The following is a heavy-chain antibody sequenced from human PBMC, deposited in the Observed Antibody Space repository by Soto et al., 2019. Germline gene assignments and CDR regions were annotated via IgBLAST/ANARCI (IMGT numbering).Heavy chain of an antibody. D-gene: IGHD3-22*01. J-gene: IGHJ4*02. CDR1: GFIFNNYA. CDR2: ISANSGNT. V-gene: IGHV1-18*04. CDR3: ATAGNYDSSGRDF. Sequence: GSGKVCCKAFGFIFNNYAISWVRQAPGQGLEWMGWISANSGNTNYAQKLQGRVTMTTDTSTSTAYMELRSLRSYDTAVYYCATAGNYDSSGRDFWGQGTMVTVSS.